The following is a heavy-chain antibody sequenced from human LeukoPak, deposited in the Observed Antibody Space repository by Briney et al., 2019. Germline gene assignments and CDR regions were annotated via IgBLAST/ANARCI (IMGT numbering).Heavy chain of an antibody. Sequence: PGGSLRLSCAASGFIFSNYAMHWVRQAAGKGLEWVAYIRYDGSRKYYADSVNGRFTISRDNSKNTLYLQVHSLRGEDTAVYYCATETPDTSGSELDYWGQGTLVTVSS. V-gene: IGHV3-30*02. J-gene: IGHJ4*02. D-gene: IGHD3-22*01. CDR2: IRYDGSRK. CDR3: ATETPDTSGSELDY. CDR1: GFIFSNYA.